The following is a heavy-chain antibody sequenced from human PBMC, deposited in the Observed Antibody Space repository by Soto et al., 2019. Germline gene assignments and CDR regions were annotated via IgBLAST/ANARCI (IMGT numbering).Heavy chain of an antibody. CDR2: ISYDGSNK. J-gene: IGHJ4*02. V-gene: IGHV3-30-3*01. D-gene: IGHD6-6*01. CDR1: GFPFSSYA. Sequence: SLRLSCAASGFPFSSYAMQWVHQAPGKGLESVAVISYDGSNKYYADSVKGRFTISRDNSKNTLYLQMNSLRAEDTAVYYCAREVASIAARRGYGYWGPGTLCTVST. CDR3: AREVASIAARRGYGY.